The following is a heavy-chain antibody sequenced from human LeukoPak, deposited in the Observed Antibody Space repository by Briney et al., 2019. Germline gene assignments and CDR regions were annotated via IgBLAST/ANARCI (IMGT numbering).Heavy chain of an antibody. CDR2: IYHSGST. J-gene: IGHJ3*02. V-gene: IGHV4-38-2*01. Sequence: PSETLSLTCAVSGYSISSGYYWGWIRQPPGKGLEWIGSIYHSGSTYYNPSLKSRVTISVDTSKNQFSLKLSSVTAADTAVYYCARHVPGSVYYDGRPEGVAFDIWGQGTMVTVSS. D-gene: IGHD3-22*01. CDR3: ARHVPGSVYYDGRPEGVAFDI. CDR1: GYSISSGYY.